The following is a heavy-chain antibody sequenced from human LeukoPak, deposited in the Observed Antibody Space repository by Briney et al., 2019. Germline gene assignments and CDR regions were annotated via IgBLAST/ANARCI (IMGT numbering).Heavy chain of an antibody. Sequence: GGSLRLSCAASGFTFSSDWMHWVRQAPGKGPVWVSRINSDGSSTAYADSVKGRFTISRDNAKNTLYLQMNSLRAEDTAVYYCARALGSPLDYWGQGTLVTVSS. J-gene: IGHJ4*02. D-gene: IGHD1-26*01. CDR3: ARALGSPLDY. CDR1: GFTFSSDW. CDR2: INSDGSST. V-gene: IGHV3-74*01.